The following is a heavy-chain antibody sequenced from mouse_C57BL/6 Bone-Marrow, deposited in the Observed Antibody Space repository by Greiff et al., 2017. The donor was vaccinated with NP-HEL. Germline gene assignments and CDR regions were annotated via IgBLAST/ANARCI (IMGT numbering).Heavy chain of an antibody. J-gene: IGHJ1*03. Sequence: LVESGAELAKPGASVKLSCKASGYTFTSYWMHWVKQRPGQGLEWIGYINPSSGYTKYNQKFKDKATLTADKSSSTAYMQLSSLTYEDSAVYYCADGSSPPYFDVWGTGTTVTVSS. CDR2: INPSSGYT. D-gene: IGHD1-1*01. V-gene: IGHV1-7*01. CDR1: GYTFTSYW. CDR3: ADGSSPPYFDV.